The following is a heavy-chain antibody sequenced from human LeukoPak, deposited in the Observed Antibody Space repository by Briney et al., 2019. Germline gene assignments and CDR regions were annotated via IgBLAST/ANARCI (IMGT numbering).Heavy chain of an antibody. Sequence: GESLKISCKGSGYRFTNYWIGWVRQMPGKGLEWMGIIYPDDSDIRYSPSFQGQVTIAADKSISTAYLQWSSLKASDTAMYYCARQTVGVRGGEWDYWGPGTLVHGFS. D-gene: IGHD3-10*01. J-gene: IGHJ4*01. CDR2: IYPDDSDI. CDR1: GYRFTNYW. CDR3: ARQTVGVRGGEWDY. V-gene: IGHV5-51*01.